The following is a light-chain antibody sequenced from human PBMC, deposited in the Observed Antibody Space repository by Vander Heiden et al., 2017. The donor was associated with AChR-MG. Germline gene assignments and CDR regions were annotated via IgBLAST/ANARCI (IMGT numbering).Light chain of an antibody. CDR3: HQRSNWPLT. CDR1: QSVSSS. V-gene: IGKV3-11*01. CDR2: DAS. Sequence: EIVLTQSPATLSLSPGERATLSCSASQSVSSSLAWYQQKPGQAPRLLIYDASNRATGIPARFSGSGSGTDFTLTISSLEPEDFALYDCHQRSNWPLTFGGGTKLEIK. J-gene: IGKJ4*01.